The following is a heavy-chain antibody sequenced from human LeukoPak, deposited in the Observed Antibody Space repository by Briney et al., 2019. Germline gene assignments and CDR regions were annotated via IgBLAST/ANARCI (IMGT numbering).Heavy chain of an antibody. CDR1: GGSVSSSNFY. Sequence: PSETLSLTCTVSGGSVSSSNFYWAWIRQPPGKGLEWIGYIYYSGSTNYNPSLKSRVTISVDTSKNQFSLKLSSVTAADTAVYYCARDIGVYYGSGSIWRGFDPWGQGTLVTVSS. D-gene: IGHD3-10*01. CDR3: ARDIGVYYGSGSIWRGFDP. CDR2: IYYSGST. V-gene: IGHV4-61*01. J-gene: IGHJ5*02.